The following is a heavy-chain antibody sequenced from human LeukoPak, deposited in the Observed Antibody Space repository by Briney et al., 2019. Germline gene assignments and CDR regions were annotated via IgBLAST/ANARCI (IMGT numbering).Heavy chain of an antibody. CDR1: GYTFTTYG. CDR2: ISTYNGNT. D-gene: IGHD1-26*01. V-gene: IGHV1-18*01. J-gene: IGHJ5*02. CDR3: AREVDWLDP. Sequence: ASVKVSCKASGYTFTTYGISWVRQAPGQGLEWMGWISTYNGNTNYGQKFQGRVTFTADESTSTAYMELSSLTFEDTAVYYCAREVDWLDPWGQGTLVTVSS.